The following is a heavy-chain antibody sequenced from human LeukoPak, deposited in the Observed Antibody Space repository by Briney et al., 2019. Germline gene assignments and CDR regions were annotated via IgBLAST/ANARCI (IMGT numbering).Heavy chain of an antibody. D-gene: IGHD3-10*01. CDR2: ISSGGGST. CDR1: GVTFSSYA. Sequence: GGSLRLSCAGAGVTFSSYAMSLVRQAPGKGLEWVSGISSGGGSTYYADSVKGRFTISRDNSKNTLDLEMNSLRAEDTAVYYCAKDVGGYYFTYWSGCFDHWGQGTLVTVAS. CDR3: AKDVGGYYFTYWSGCFDH. J-gene: IGHJ4*02. V-gene: IGHV3-23*01.